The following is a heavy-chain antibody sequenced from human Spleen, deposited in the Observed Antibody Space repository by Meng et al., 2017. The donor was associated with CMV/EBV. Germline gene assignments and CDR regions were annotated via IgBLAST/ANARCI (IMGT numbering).Heavy chain of an antibody. CDR3: ARILLDPHSYGAIDY. Sequence: GGSLRLSCTASKFTLGHAWMNWVRQAPGKGLEWVSSISSSSTFINYADSVKGRFTISRDNAKNSLYLQMNSLRAEDTAVYYCARILLDPHSYGAIDYWGQGTLVTVSS. J-gene: IGHJ4*02. CDR1: KFTLGHAW. CDR2: ISSSSTFI. D-gene: IGHD5-18*01. V-gene: IGHV3-21*01.